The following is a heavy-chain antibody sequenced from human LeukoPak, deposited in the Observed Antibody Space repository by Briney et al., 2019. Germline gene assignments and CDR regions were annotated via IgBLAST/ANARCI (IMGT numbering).Heavy chain of an antibody. V-gene: IGHV3-30*04. Sequence: PGGSLRLSCAASGFTFSSYAMHWVRQAPGKGLEWVAVISYDGSNKYYADSVKGRLTISRDNSKNTLYLQMNSLRAEDTAVYYCARDRRRGIAAAGDYWGQGTLVTVSS. CDR1: GFTFSSYA. CDR2: ISYDGSNK. J-gene: IGHJ4*02. D-gene: IGHD6-13*01. CDR3: ARDRRRGIAAAGDY.